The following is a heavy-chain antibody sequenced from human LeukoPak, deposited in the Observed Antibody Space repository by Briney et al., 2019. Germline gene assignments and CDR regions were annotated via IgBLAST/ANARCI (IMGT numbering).Heavy chain of an antibody. J-gene: IGHJ4*02. CDR3: ARLSAGYSSSWSYFDY. V-gene: IGHV1-18*04. CDR2: ISAYNGNT. D-gene: IGHD6-13*01. CDR1: GYTFTSYG. Sequence: ASVKVSCKASGYTFTSYGISWVRQAPGQGLEWMGWISAYNGNTNYAQKLQGRVTMTTDTSTSTAYMELRSLRSDDTAVYYCARLSAGYSSSWSYFDYWGQGTLVTVSS.